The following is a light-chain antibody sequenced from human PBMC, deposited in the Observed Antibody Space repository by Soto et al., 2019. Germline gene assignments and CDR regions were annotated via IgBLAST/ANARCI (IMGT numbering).Light chain of an antibody. V-gene: IGLV2-14*01. J-gene: IGLJ3*02. CDR1: SSDVGGYNY. Sequence: QSALTQPASVSGSPGQSITISCTGTSSDVGGYNYVSWYQQHPGKAPKLMIYEVSNWPSGVSNRFSGSESGNTASLTISGLQAEDEADYYCSSYTSSSTWVFGGGTKLTVL. CDR3: SSYTSSSTWV. CDR2: EVS.